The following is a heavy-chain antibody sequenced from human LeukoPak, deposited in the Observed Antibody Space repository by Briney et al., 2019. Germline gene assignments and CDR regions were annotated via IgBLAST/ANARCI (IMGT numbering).Heavy chain of an antibody. CDR2: ISGNGRNT. V-gene: IGHV3-23*01. CDR1: GFTFSRND. Sequence: GGSLRLSCAASGFTFSRNDMSWVRQAPGKGLDWVSSISGNGRNTYYADSVKGRFTPTRDNFKGTLYLQMDSLRAEDTAVYYCAKSVDFGGNRSLAYWGQGTLVTVSS. D-gene: IGHD4-23*01. CDR3: AKSVDFGGNRSLAY. J-gene: IGHJ4*02.